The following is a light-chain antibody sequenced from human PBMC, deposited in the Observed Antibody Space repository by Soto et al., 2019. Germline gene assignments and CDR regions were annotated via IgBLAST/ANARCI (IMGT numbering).Light chain of an antibody. J-gene: IGKJ2*01. Sequence: DIQMTQSPSSLSASVGDRVTITCRASQCISSYLNWYQQKPGKAPKLMIYAASSLPSGVPSRFSGSASGTDFTLTISSLQPEDCATYYCQQIYRTPHTFGQGTKLEIK. CDR1: QCISSY. CDR3: QQIYRTPHT. CDR2: AAS. V-gene: IGKV1-39*01.